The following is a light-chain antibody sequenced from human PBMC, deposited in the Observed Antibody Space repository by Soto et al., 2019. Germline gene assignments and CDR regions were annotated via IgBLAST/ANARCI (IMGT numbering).Light chain of an antibody. CDR1: RSVSSY. V-gene: IGKV3-11*01. Sequence: EIVLTQSPATLSLSPGESATLSCRASRSVSSYLAWYQQKPGQAPRLLIYDASNRATGIPARFSGSGSGTDLTLTISSLEPEDFAVYYCQQRSNWPPKLTFGGGTKVDIK. CDR2: DAS. CDR3: QQRSNWPPKLT. J-gene: IGKJ4*01.